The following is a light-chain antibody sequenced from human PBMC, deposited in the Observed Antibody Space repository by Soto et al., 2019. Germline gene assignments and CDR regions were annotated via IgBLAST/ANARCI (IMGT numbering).Light chain of an antibody. V-gene: IGLV2-8*01. CDR3: SSFVAGNNYWV. CDR1: SSDVGGYDY. J-gene: IGLJ3*02. Sequence: QSVLTQPPSASGSPGRSVTISCTGTSSDVGGYDYVSWFQQHPGKAPKLIIYEVTKRPSGVPDRFSASKSGNTASLTVSGLQAEDEAGYYCSSFVAGNNYWVFGGGTKVTVL. CDR2: EVT.